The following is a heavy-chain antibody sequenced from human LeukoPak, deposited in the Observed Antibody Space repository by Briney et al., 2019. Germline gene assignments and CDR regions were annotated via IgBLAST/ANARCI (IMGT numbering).Heavy chain of an antibody. CDR2: INPSGGST. V-gene: IGHV1-46*03. J-gene: IGHJ6*02. Sequence: AAVKVSCKASGYTFTSYYMHGVRQAPGQGLEWMGIINPSGGSTSYAQKLHGRDTMTRDTSTSTVYMELSSLRSEDTAVYYCARDVLSCSSTSWYYRVVDRMDVWGQGTTVTVSS. CDR3: ARDVLSCSSTSWYYRVVDRMDV. CDR1: GYTFTSYY. D-gene: IGHD2-2*01.